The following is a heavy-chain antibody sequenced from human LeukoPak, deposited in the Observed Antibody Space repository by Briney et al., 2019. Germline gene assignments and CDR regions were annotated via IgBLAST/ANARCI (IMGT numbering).Heavy chain of an antibody. CDR1: GGSISSYY. Sequence: QPSETLSLTCTLSGGSISSYYWNWIRQPPGKGLEWIGYIYYSGSTNYNPSLKSRVTISVDTSKNQFSLKLSSVTAADTAVYYCAREPSALYSSGSLGGAFDIWGQGTMVTVSS. CDR3: AREPSALYSSGSLGGAFDI. J-gene: IGHJ3*02. V-gene: IGHV4-59*01. D-gene: IGHD6-19*01. CDR2: IYYSGST.